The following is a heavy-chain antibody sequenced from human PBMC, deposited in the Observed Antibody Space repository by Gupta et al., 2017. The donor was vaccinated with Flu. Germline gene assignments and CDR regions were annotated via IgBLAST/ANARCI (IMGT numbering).Heavy chain of an antibody. J-gene: IGHJ4*02. V-gene: IGHV4-34*01. Sequence: QLQLQQWGAGLLKPSETLSRTCAVYNASFSGSFWSGIRQPPGKGLEWIGEINHSGSTNYNPSLKSRVTISVDTSKNHFSLRLSSVTAADTAIYYCARGRVEYYYDSSGYYWLDFWGQGSLVTVSS. D-gene: IGHD3-22*01. CDR1: NASFSGSF. CDR2: INHSGST. CDR3: ARGRVEYYYDSSGYYWLDF.